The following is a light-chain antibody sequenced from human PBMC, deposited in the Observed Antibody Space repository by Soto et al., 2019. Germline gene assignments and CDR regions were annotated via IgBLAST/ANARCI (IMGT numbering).Light chain of an antibody. V-gene: IGLV1-40*01. Sequence: VLTQPPSVSGAPGQRVTISCTGSSSNIGAGYDVHWYQQLPGTAPKLLIYGNSNRPSGVPDRFSGSKSGTSTSLAITGLQAEDEADYYCQSYDSSLSGVFGGGTKLTVL. CDR2: GNS. CDR3: QSYDSSLSGV. CDR1: SSNIGAGYD. J-gene: IGLJ2*01.